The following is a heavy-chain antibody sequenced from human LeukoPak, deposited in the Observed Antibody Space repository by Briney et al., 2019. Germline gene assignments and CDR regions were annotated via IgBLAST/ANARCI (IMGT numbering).Heavy chain of an antibody. Sequence: SETLSLTCTVSGNSISSGYYWGWIRQPPVKGLEWIGSIYHSGSTYYNPSLKSRVTISVDTSKNQFSLKLSSVTAADTAVYYCARVEEQWLNMDVWGKGTTVTVSS. CDR1: GNSISSGYY. CDR2: IYHSGST. D-gene: IGHD6-19*01. CDR3: ARVEEQWLNMDV. J-gene: IGHJ6*03. V-gene: IGHV4-38-2*02.